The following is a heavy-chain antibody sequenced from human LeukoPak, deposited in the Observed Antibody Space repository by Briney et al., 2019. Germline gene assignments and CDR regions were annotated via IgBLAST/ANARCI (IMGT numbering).Heavy chain of an antibody. CDR2: ISHDGGEI. CDR3: AREPSSSWYLRFLEY. V-gene: IGHV3-30*03. J-gene: IGHJ4*02. Sequence: GRSLRLSCAVSGFTLSLYGIHWVRQAPGKGLEGVAFISHDGGEINYVDSVKGRFTVSRDNSNNTVYLQMKSLRVEDMAVYYCAREPSSSWYLRFLEYWGQGTLVTVSS. D-gene: IGHD3-22*01. CDR1: GFTLSLYG.